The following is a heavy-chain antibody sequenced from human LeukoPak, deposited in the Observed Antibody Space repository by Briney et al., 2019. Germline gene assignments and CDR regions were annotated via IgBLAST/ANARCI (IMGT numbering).Heavy chain of an antibody. CDR2: ISGSGGST. D-gene: IGHD1-26*01. CDR3: AKAHIVGASYLATGYGMTS. CDR1: GFTFSSYA. J-gene: IGHJ6*02. Sequence: GGSLRLSCAASGFTFSSYAMSWVRQAPGKGLEWVSAISGSGGSTYYADSVKGRFTISRDNSKNTLYLQMNSLRAEDTAVYYCAKAHIVGASYLATGYGMTSGAKGPRSPSP. V-gene: IGHV3-23*01.